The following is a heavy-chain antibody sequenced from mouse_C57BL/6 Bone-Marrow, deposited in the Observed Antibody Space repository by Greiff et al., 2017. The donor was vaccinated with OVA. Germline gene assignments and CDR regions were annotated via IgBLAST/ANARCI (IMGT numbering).Heavy chain of an antibody. CDR3: ASGGGSSSYYYAKDY. CDR2: ISNGGGST. J-gene: IGHJ4*01. CDR1: GFTFSDYY. V-gene: IGHV5-12*01. D-gene: IGHD1-1*01. Sequence: EVKLMESGGGLVQPGGSLKLSCAASGFTFSDYYMYWVRQTPEKRLEWVAYISNGGGSTYSPDTLKGRFTITRDNAKNTLYLQMSRLKSEDTAMYYCASGGGSSSYYYAKDYWGQGTSVTVSS.